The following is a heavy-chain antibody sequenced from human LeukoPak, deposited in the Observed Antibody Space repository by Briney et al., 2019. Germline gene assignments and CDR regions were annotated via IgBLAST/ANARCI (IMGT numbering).Heavy chain of an antibody. J-gene: IGHJ4*02. CDR3: AKDRYCTSSSCYGPFDC. V-gene: IGHV3-43*02. CDR1: GFTFGDYA. D-gene: IGHD2-2*01. CDR2: ISGDGGST. Sequence: TGGSLRLSCAASGFTFGDYAMHWVRQAPGKGLEWVALISGDGGSTYYADSVKGRFTISRDNSKTSLYLQVTSLRNEDTALYYCAKDRYCTSSSCYGPFDCWGQGTLVTVSS.